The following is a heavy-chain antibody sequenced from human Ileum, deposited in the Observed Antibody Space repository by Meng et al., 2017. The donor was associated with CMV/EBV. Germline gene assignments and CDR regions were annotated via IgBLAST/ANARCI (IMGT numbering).Heavy chain of an antibody. CDR2: ISHSGIT. CDR1: GVSFSGSY. V-gene: IGHV4-34*01. CDR3: AKGGAYNRDY. D-gene: IGHD3-10*01. J-gene: IGHJ4*02. Sequence: LSLTCVGHGVSFSGSYWSWIRQPPGKGLEWIGEISHSGITKYNPSLKSRVTISGDVSKNQFSLKLTSVTAADTAVYYCAKGGAYNRDYWGQGTLVTVSS.